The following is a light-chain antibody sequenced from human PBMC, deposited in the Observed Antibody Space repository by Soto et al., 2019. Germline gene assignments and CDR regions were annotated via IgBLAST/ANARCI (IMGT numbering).Light chain of an antibody. Sequence: EIVLTQSPVTLSLSPGETATLSCRASQSISTNYLAWYQQKPGQAPRPLICGASSRASGIPGRFSGSGSGTDFTLTISRLEPEDFAVYYCQHYGTSPTWTFGQGTKVEIK. CDR1: QSISTNY. CDR3: QHYGTSPTWT. J-gene: IGKJ1*01. V-gene: IGKV3-20*01. CDR2: GAS.